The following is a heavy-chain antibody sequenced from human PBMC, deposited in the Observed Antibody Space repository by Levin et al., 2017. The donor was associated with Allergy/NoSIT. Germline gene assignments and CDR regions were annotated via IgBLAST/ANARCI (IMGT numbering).Heavy chain of an antibody. V-gene: IGHV3-23*01. J-gene: IGHJ4*02. Sequence: GESLKISCAASGFTFSSYAMSWVRQAPGKGLEWVSAISGSGGSTYYADSVKGRFTISRDNSKNTLYLQMNSLRAEDTAVYYCAKDDDYYDSSGYGNWGQGTLVTVSS. CDR2: ISGSGGST. CDR1: GFTFSSYA. D-gene: IGHD3-22*01. CDR3: AKDDDYYDSSGYGN.